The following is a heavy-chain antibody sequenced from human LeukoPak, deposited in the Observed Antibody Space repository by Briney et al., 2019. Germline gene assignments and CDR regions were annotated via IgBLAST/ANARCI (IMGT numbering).Heavy chain of an antibody. D-gene: IGHD2-2*01. CDR2: ISYDGSNK. V-gene: IGHV3-30*18. J-gene: IGHJ4*02. CDR1: RFTFSSYG. Sequence: PGGSLRLSCAASRFTFSSYGMHWVRQSPGKGLEGVAVISYDGSNKYYADSVKGRFTISRDNYKNTLYLQMNSLRAAEKAVYYCAKSASSYCSGTSCLKYYFEYWGQGTLVTVSS. CDR3: AKSASSYCSGTSCLKYYFEY.